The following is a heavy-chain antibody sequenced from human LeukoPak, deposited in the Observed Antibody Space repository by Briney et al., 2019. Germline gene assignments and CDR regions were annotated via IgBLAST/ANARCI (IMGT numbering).Heavy chain of an antibody. J-gene: IGHJ4*02. CDR1: GFTFSSYA. V-gene: IGHV3-23*01. Sequence: GGSLKLSCAASGFTFSSYAMSWVRQAPGKGLEWVSSITGSGDSTYYADSVKGRFTISRDNSKNTLYLQMNSLRAEDTAVYYCARERTVTLKSNYFDYWGQGTLVTVSS. D-gene: IGHD4-17*01. CDR2: ITGSGDST. CDR3: ARERTVTLKSNYFDY.